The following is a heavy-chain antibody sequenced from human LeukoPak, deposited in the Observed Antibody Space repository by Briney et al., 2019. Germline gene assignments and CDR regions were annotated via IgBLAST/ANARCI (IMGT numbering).Heavy chain of an antibody. V-gene: IGHV3-23*01. CDR3: AKYRNSGSYYPDAFDI. D-gene: IGHD1-26*01. Sequence: GGSLRLSCAASGFTFSSYAMSWVRQAPGKGLEWVSAISGSGGSTYYADSVKGRFTISRDNSKNTLYPQMNSLRAEDTAVYYCAKYRNSGSYYPDAFDIWGQGTMVTVSS. CDR2: ISGSGGST. J-gene: IGHJ3*02. CDR1: GFTFSSYA.